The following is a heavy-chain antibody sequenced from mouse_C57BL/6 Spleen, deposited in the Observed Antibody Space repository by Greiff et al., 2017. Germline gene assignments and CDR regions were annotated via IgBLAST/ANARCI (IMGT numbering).Heavy chain of an antibody. V-gene: IGHV1-26*01. CDR1: GYTFTDYY. J-gene: IGHJ4*01. Sequence: VQLQHSGPELVKPGASVKISCKASGYTFTDYYMNWVKQSHGKSLEWIGDINPIKGGTSYNQKFKGKGTLTVDKCSSTAYMELRSLTSEDSAVFYCARYRAYNEGFAMGYWGQRTSGTGS. CDR3: ARYRAYNEGFAMGY. CDR2: INPIKGGT. D-gene: IGHD6-1*01.